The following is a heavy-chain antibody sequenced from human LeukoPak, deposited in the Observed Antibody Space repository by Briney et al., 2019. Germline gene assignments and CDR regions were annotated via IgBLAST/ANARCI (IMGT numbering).Heavy chain of an antibody. V-gene: IGHV1-3*01. CDR3: ARDSSGYYYYFDY. D-gene: IGHD3-22*01. CDR2: INAGNGNT. CDR1: GGSSNNYA. J-gene: IGHJ4*02. Sequence: ASVKVSCKASGGSSNNYAINWVRQAPGQRLEWMGWINAGNGNTKYSQKFQGRVTITRDTSASTAYMELSSLRSEDTAVYYSARDSSGYYYYFDYWGQGTLVTVSS.